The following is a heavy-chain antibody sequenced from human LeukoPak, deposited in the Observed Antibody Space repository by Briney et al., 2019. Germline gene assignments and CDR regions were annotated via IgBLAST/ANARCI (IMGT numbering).Heavy chain of an antibody. CDR3: ARDSEYYYGSGSYYNLDY. CDR2: IIPIFGTA. Sequence: SVKVSCKVSGGTFSSFAISWVRQAPGQRLEWMGGIIPIFGTANYAQKFQGRVTITADESTSTAYMELSSLRSEDTAVYYCARDSEYYYGSGSYYNLDYWGQGTLVTVSS. D-gene: IGHD3-10*01. V-gene: IGHV1-69*13. CDR1: GGTFSSFA. J-gene: IGHJ4*02.